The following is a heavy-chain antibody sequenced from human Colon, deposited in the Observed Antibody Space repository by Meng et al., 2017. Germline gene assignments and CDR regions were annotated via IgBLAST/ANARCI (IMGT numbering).Heavy chain of an antibody. Sequence: GESLKISCAASGFTFSGSHMHWVRQVSGKGLEWVGHIRSKSDNYATAYAASVEGRFTISRDDSKNTAYLHMNSLKTEDTAVYYCSRQTESTHAFWGQGKRVTSSS. V-gene: IGHV3-73*01. D-gene: IGHD2-2*01. CDR1: GFTFSGSH. CDR3: SRQTESTHAF. J-gene: IGHJ4*02. CDR2: IRSKSDNYAT.